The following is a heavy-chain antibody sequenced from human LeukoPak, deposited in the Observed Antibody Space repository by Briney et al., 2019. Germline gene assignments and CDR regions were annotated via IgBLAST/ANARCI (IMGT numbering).Heavy chain of an antibody. CDR2: ISGSGGST. D-gene: IGHD2-21*01. CDR3: AKGLSAAGDYYFDY. V-gene: IGHV3-23*01. CDR1: GLTFSNYA. J-gene: IGHJ4*02. Sequence: GGSLRLSCAASGLTFSNYAMTWVRQAPGKGLEWLSTISGSGGSTYYADSVKGRFTISRDNSKNTVYLQMKSLRVEATAVYYCAKGLSAAGDYYFDYWGQGALVTVSS.